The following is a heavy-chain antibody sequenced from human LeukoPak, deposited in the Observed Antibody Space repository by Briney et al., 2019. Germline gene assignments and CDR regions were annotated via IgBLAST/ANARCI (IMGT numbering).Heavy chain of an antibody. V-gene: IGHV3-7*01. Sequence: GGSLRLSCAASGFTFSSYWMSWVRQAPGKGLEWVANIKQDGSEKYYVDSVKGRFTISRDNAKNSLYLQMDSLRAEDTAVYYCARDRGDIVVVPAAGYYYYGMDVWGQGTTVTVSS. J-gene: IGHJ6*02. D-gene: IGHD2-2*01. CDR1: GFTFSSYW. CDR2: IKQDGSEK. CDR3: ARDRGDIVVVPAAGYYYYGMDV.